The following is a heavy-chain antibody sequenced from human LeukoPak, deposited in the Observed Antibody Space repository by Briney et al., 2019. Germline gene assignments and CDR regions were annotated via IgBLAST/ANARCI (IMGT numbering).Heavy chain of an antibody. Sequence: GGSLRLSCAASGFTFDDYAMHWVRQAPGKGLEWVSGISWNSGSIGYADSVKGRFTISRDNAKNSLYLQMNSLRAEDTALYYCAKGRRIAAAGALDYWGQGTLVTVSS. CDR1: GFTFDDYA. J-gene: IGHJ4*02. D-gene: IGHD6-13*01. CDR2: ISWNSGSI. V-gene: IGHV3-9*01. CDR3: AKGRRIAAAGALDY.